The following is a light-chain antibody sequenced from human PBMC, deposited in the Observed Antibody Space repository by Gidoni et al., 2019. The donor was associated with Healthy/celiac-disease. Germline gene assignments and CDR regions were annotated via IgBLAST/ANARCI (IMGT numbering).Light chain of an antibody. CDR2: WAS. CDR3: QQYYSNPFT. V-gene: IGKV4-1*01. J-gene: IGKJ3*01. CDR1: QSVSYRSNNKNY. Sequence: FVMTQSPHPLAVSLGERATIRYKPSQSVSYRSNNKNYVAWYQQKPGQPPKLLIYWASTRESGVPDRFSGSGSGTDFTLAISSLQAEDVADYYCQQYYSNPFTFGPGTKVDIK.